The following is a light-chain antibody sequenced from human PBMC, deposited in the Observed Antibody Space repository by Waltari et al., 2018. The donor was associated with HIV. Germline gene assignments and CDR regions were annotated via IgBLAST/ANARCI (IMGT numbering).Light chain of an antibody. CDR2: GNS. CDR3: QSHDSSLSGYV. Sequence: QSVLTQPPSVSGAPGQRVTISCTGSGSNIGAGYHVHWYQQLPGTAPKLLIYGNSNRPSGVPDRFSGSKSGTSASLAITGLQAEDEADYHCQSHDSSLSGYVFGTGTKVTVL. V-gene: IGLV1-40*01. J-gene: IGLJ1*01. CDR1: GSNIGAGYH.